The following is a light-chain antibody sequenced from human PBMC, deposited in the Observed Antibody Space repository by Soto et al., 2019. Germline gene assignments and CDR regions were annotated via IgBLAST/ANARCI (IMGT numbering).Light chain of an antibody. CDR2: DSF. CDR1: QGIGNS. CDR3: QQYNRYTST. J-gene: IGKJ1*01. Sequence: DIQMTQSPSSLSASVGDRVTITCRASQGIGNSLAWFQQKPGKASKSLIYDSFTLHSGVPSKFSVSGSVTDFTLTITALQPDDFAPYYCQQYNRYTSTFGQGTKVDIK. V-gene: IGKV1-16*02.